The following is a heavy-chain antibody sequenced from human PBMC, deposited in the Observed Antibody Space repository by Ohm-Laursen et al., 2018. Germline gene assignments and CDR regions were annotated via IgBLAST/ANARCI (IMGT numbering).Heavy chain of an antibody. D-gene: IGHD3-22*01. CDR2: IGVGGDGI. CDR3: AKDLGVVIIHSYYGMDV. V-gene: IGHV3-23*01. CDR1: GFTLSNYA. Sequence: SLRLSCSASGFTLSNYAISWVRQAPGKGLEWVSRIGVGGDGIVHADSVRGRFTISSDNSKNTVYLQMNSLRAEDTAMYYCAKDLGVVIIHSYYGMDVWGQGTTVTVSS. J-gene: IGHJ6*02.